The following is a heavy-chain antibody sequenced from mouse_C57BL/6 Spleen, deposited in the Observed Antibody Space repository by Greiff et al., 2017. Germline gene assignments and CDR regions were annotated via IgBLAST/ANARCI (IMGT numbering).Heavy chain of an antibody. D-gene: IGHD1-1*01. J-gene: IGHJ3*01. CDR3: ARPYGSPWFAY. V-gene: IGHV1-64*01. Sequence: QVQLQQPGAELVKPGASVKLSCKASGYTFTSYWMHWVKQRPGQGLEWIGMIHPNSGSTNYNEKFKSKATLTVDKSSSTAYMQLSSLTSEDSAVYYCARPYGSPWFAYGGQGTLVTVSA. CDR2: IHPNSGST. CDR1: GYTFTSYW.